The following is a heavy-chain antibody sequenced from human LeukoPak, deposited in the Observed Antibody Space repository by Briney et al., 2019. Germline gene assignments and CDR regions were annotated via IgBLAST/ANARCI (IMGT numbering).Heavy chain of an antibody. CDR1: GFTFSSYG. D-gene: IGHD3-16*01. Sequence: GGSLRLSCAASGFTFSSYGMHWVRQAPGKGLKYVSAISNHGSHTYYANSVKGRFTISRDNSKNTLYLQMGSLRAEDMAVYYCARVGDLNYFDYWGQGTLVTVSS. J-gene: IGHJ4*02. CDR2: ISNHGSHT. CDR3: ARVGDLNYFDY. V-gene: IGHV3-64*01.